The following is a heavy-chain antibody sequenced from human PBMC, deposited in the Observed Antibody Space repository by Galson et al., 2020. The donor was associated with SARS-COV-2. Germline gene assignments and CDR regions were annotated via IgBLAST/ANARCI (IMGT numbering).Heavy chain of an antibody. J-gene: IGHJ4*02. CDR2: IYYSGST. CDR3: ARVDVVVNYFDY. CDR1: GGSISSGGYY. D-gene: IGHD2-15*01. V-gene: IGHV4-31*03. Sequence: SETLSLTCTVSGGSISSGGYYWSWIRQHPGKGLEWIGYIYYSGSTYYNPSLKSRVTISVDTSKNQFSLKLSSVTAADTAVYYCARVDVVVNYFDYWGQGTLVTVSS.